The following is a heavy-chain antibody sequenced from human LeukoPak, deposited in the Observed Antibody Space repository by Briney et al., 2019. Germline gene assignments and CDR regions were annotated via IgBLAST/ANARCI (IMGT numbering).Heavy chain of an antibody. CDR2: INTDGSTT. Sequence: GGSLRLSCAASGFTFSSYWTHWVRQAPGKGLVWVSRINTDGSTTTYADSVKGRFTISRDNAKNTLYLQMSSLRAEDTAMYYCASSPSYSDSYWGQGTLVTVSS. D-gene: IGHD4-11*01. V-gene: IGHV3-74*01. CDR1: GFTFSSYW. J-gene: IGHJ4*02. CDR3: ASSPSYSDSY.